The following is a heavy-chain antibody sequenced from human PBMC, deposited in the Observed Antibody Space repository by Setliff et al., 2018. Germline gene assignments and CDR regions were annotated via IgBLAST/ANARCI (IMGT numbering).Heavy chain of an antibody. CDR2: ISSSSSTI. CDR3: AIDYTYYDFWSGPSSDAFDI. V-gene: IGHV3-48*01. CDR1: GFTFSSYS. Sequence: PGGSLRLSCAASGFTFSSYSMNWVRQAPGKGLEWVSYISSSSSTIYYADSVKGRFTIPRDNAKNSLYMQMNSLVAEDTAVYYCAIDYTYYDFWSGPSSDAFDIWGQGTMVTVSS. J-gene: IGHJ3*02. D-gene: IGHD3-3*01.